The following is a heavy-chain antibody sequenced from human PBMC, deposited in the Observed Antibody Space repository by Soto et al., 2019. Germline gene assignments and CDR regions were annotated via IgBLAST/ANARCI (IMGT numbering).Heavy chain of an antibody. CDR3: ANSEYSRYKNIDV. CDR1: GFTFRGYG. J-gene: IGHJ6*02. V-gene: IGHV3-30*18. D-gene: IGHD5-18*01. CDR2: ISYDGSIK. Sequence: XGSLTLTCAASGFTFRGYGMHWVRQAPGRGLEWVALISYDGSIKYYADSVRGRFTISRDNSKNTLYLQMNSLRAEDTAVYYCANSEYSRYKNIDVWGQGTTVTVSS.